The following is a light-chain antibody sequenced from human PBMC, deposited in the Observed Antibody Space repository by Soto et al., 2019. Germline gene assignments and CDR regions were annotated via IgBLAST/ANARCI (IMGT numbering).Light chain of an antibody. Sequence: GDRVTITCRASQSINKWLAWYQQKPGRAPKVLIYDASSLESGVPSRFSGSGSGTEFTLTISSLQPEDFATYYCQQSYSTPYTFGQGTRLEIK. V-gene: IGKV1-5*01. J-gene: IGKJ5*01. CDR3: QQSYSTPYT. CDR2: DAS. CDR1: QSINKW.